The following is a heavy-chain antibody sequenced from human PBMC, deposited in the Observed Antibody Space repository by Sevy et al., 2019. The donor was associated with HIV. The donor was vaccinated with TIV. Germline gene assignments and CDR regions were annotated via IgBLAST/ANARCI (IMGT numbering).Heavy chain of an antibody. CDR2: IKQDGSEI. J-gene: IGHJ6*02. V-gene: IGHV3-7*01. Sequence: GGSLRLSCAASGFAFSNYWMNWVRQAPGKGLEWVANIKQDGSEIYYVDSVMGRFSIPRGNAKNSVFLQMNSLRVEDTAVYYCARDRGITVYNYYGMDVWGQGTTVTVSS. CDR3: ARDRGITVYNYYGMDV. D-gene: IGHD1-20*01. CDR1: GFAFSNYW.